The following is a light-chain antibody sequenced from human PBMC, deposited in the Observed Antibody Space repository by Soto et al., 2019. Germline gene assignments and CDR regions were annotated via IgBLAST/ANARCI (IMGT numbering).Light chain of an antibody. Sequence: QSARAQPPSVSGSPGQSVTISCTGTSSDVGDYNHVSWYQQSPGTVPKLIIYEVSSRPSGVPDRFSGSKSGNTASLTISGLQAEDEADYYCNLYTSSNTYVFGTGTKVTVL. CDR2: EVS. V-gene: IGLV2-18*01. J-gene: IGLJ1*01. CDR3: NLYTSSNTYV. CDR1: SSDVGDYNH.